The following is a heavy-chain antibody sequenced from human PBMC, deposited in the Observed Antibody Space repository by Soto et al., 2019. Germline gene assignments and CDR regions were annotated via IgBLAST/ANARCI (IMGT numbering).Heavy chain of an antibody. J-gene: IGHJ6*03. V-gene: IGHV4-31*03. CDR2: IYYSGST. CDR3: ARNTRHDYGDYERLYYYYMAV. Sequence: SETLSLTCTVSGGSISSGGYYWSWIRQHPGKGLEWIGYIYYSGSTYYNPSLKSRVTISVDTSKNQFSLKLSSATAADTAVYYCARNTRHDYGDYERLYYYYMAVWGKGTTVTVSS. CDR1: GGSISSGGYY. D-gene: IGHD4-17*01.